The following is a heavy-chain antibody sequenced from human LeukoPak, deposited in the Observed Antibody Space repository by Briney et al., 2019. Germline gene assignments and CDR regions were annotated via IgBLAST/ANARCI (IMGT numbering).Heavy chain of an antibody. CDR3: AGHRRDRGDMITFGGVIIT. D-gene: IGHD3-16*02. CDR2: IYYSGST. Sequence: PSETLSLTCTVSGGSISSSSYYWGWIRQPPGKGLEWIGSIYYSGSTYYNPSLKSRVTISVDTSKNQFSLKLSSVTAADTAVYYCAGHRRDRGDMITFGGVIITWGQGTLVTVSS. V-gene: IGHV4-39*01. CDR1: GGSISSSSYY. J-gene: IGHJ4*02.